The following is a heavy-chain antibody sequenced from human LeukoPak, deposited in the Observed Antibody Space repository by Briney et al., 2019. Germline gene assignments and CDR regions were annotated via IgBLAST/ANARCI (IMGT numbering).Heavy chain of an antibody. CDR3: ARDQHDFWSGYDYYFDY. CDR1: GFTFSSYA. J-gene: IGHJ4*02. V-gene: IGHV3-48*04. D-gene: IGHD3-3*01. CDR2: ISSSGSTI. Sequence: GGSLRLSCAASGFTFSSYAMSWVRQAPGKGLEWVSAISSSGSTIYYADSVKGRFTISRDNAKNSLYLQMNSLRAEDTAVYYCARDQHDFWSGYDYYFDYWGQGTLVTVSS.